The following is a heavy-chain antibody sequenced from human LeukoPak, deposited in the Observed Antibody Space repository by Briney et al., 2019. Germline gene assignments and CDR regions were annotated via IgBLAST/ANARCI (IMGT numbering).Heavy chain of an antibody. J-gene: IGHJ4*02. D-gene: IGHD4-17*01. CDR3: AKDAGRPSVTTRGFDY. Sequence: GGSLRLSCAASGFTFDDYAMHWVRQAPGKGLEWVSGISWNSGSIGYADSVKGRFTISRDNAKNSLYLQMNSLRAEDTALYYCAKDAGRPSVTTRGFDYWGQGTLVTVSS. V-gene: IGHV3-9*01. CDR1: GFTFDDYA. CDR2: ISWNSGSI.